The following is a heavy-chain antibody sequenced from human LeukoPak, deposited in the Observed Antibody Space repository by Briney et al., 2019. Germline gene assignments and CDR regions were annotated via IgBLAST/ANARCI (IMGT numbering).Heavy chain of an antibody. CDR1: GFTFSSYA. J-gene: IGHJ4*02. CDR3: ARVYSGYDTYYFDY. Sequence: GGSLRLSCAASGFTFSSYAMHWVRQAPGKGLEYVSAISSNGGSTYYANSGKGRFAISRDNSKNTLYLQMGSLRAEDMAVYYCARVYSGYDTYYFDYWGQGTLVTVSS. D-gene: IGHD5-12*01. CDR2: ISSNGGST. V-gene: IGHV3-64*01.